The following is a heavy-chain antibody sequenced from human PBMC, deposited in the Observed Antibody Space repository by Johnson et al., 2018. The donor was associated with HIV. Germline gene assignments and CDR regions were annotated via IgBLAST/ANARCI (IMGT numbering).Heavy chain of an antibody. CDR2: INVDGREK. J-gene: IGHJ3*02. D-gene: IGHD2-2*01. CDR3: ARSGYCTTSSCTDDAFDI. CDR1: GFTFSDFR. V-gene: IGHV3-7*01. Sequence: VQLVESGGGLVQPEGSLRLSCTASGFTFSDFRMSWVRQAPGRGLEWVANINVDGREKYYVDSVEGRFTISRDNAKNSLFLQMNSLRAGDTAVYYCARSGYCTTSSCTDDAFDIWGQGTMVTVSS.